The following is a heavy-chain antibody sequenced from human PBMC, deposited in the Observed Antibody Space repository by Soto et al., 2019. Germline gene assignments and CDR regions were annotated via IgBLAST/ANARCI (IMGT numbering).Heavy chain of an antibody. D-gene: IGHD6-13*01. CDR3: ALSPYTNSWYYFHY. V-gene: IGHV1-18*01. J-gene: IGHJ4*02. Sequence: QVQLVQSGAEVKKPGASVKVSCKTSGYTFTMYGISWVRQAPEQGLEWMGWISTYNGNTNSAQKFQGRVTMTTDTSTITAYMELRSRRSDDTAVYYFALSPYTNSWYYFHYWGQDTLVTVSS. CDR1: GYTFTMYG. CDR2: ISTYNGNT.